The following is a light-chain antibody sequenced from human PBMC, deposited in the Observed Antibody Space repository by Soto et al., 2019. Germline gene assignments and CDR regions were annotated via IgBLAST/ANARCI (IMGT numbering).Light chain of an antibody. Sequence: DIQLTQSPSFLSASVGDRVTITCRASEAINTYLAWYQQKPGQAPKLLIFAASTLQNGVPSRFSGSGSGTEFTVTITSLQHEDFATYYCQQRKSYPITFGQGTRLEIK. CDR1: EAINTY. CDR2: AAS. J-gene: IGKJ5*01. V-gene: IGKV1-9*01. CDR3: QQRKSYPIT.